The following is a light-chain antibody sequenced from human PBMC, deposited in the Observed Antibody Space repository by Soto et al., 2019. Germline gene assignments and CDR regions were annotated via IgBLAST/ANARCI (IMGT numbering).Light chain of an antibody. CDR1: QSVSSN. Sequence: MTQSPATLSVSPGERATLSCRASQSVSSNLAWSQQKPGQAPRLLIYGASTRAPGIPDRFSGSGSGTEFTLTISSLQSADLAVFFCQQYDTWPPAFGQGTKVEIK. V-gene: IGKV3-15*01. CDR3: QQYDTWPPA. J-gene: IGKJ2*01. CDR2: GAS.